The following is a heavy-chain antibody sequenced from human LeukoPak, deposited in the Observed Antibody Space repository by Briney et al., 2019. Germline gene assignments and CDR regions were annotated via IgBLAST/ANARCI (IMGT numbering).Heavy chain of an antibody. CDR2: IYSGGST. V-gene: IGHV3-66*01. D-gene: IGHD2-15*01. J-gene: IGHJ1*01. CDR1: GFIASSNY. CDR3: ASDSYSPEYFQH. Sequence: GGSLRLSCVVSGFIASSNYMSWVRQAPGKGLEWVSVIYSGGSTFYADSVKGRFTISRDNSKNTLYLQMNSLRAEDTAVYYCASDSYSPEYFQHWGQGTLVTVSS.